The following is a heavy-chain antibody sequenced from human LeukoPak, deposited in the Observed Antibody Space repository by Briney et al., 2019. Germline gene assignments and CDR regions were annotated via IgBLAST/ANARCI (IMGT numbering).Heavy chain of an antibody. J-gene: IGHJ4*02. CDR3: ASYCGGDCYLIEPTYYFDY. CDR2: IYYSGST. V-gene: IGHV4-31*03. D-gene: IGHD2-21*02. Sequence: MPSQTLSLTCTVSGGSISSGGYYWSWIRQHPGKGLEWIGYIYYSGSTYYNTSLKSRVTISVDTSKNQFPLKLSSVTAADTAVYYCASYCGGDCYLIEPTYYFDYWGQGTLVTVSS. CDR1: GGSISSGGYY.